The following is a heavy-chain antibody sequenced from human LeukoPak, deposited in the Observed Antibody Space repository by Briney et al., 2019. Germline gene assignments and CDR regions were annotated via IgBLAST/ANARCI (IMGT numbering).Heavy chain of an antibody. Sequence: GGSLRLSCAASGFTFSRYWISWVRQAPGKGLEWVGFIRSKAYGGTTEYAASVKGRFIISRDDSKSIAYLQMNSLKTEDTAVYYCWGNYYYYMDVWGKGTTVTVSS. CDR3: WGNYYYYMDV. D-gene: IGHD7-27*01. CDR1: GFTFSRYW. CDR2: IRSKAYGGTT. V-gene: IGHV3-49*04. J-gene: IGHJ6*03.